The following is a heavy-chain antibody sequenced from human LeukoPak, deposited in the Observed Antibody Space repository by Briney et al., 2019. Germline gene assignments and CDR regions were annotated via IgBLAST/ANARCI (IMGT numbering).Heavy chain of an antibody. D-gene: IGHD1/OR15-1a*01. Sequence: GGSLRLSCEASGFRFNDYYMCWVRQAPGKGLEWLSYISSSGSDIFYADSVRGRFTVSRDNAGKSLHLQMDRLRAEDTAVYYCARDWGEELEHNYYFYGMDVWGQGTTVTVSS. CDR1: GFRFNDYY. J-gene: IGHJ6*02. CDR2: ISSSGSDI. CDR3: ARDWGEELEHNYYFYGMDV. V-gene: IGHV3-11*01.